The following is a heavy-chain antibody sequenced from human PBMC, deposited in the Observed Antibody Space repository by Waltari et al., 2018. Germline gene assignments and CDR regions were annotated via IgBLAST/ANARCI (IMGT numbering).Heavy chain of an antibody. CDR2: ISWNSDNI. CDR1: GFNFDAYA. CDR3: AKGHSGSYGLKD. D-gene: IGHD1-26*01. Sequence: EVQLVESGGGLVQPGRSLRLSCAVSGFNFDAYAIHWVRQAPGKGLEWVSGISWNSDNIGYADSVKGRFTISRDNAKNSLYLQMNSLRPEDTALYYCAKGHSGSYGLKDWGQGTLVTVSS. J-gene: IGHJ4*02. V-gene: IGHV3-9*01.